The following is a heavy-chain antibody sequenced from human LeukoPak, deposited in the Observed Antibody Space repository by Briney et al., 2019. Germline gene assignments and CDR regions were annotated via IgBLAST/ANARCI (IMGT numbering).Heavy chain of an antibody. CDR1: GFTFDDYA. Sequence: GGSLRLSCAASGFTFDDYAMHWVRQAPGKGLEWVSGISWNSGSIGYADSVKGRFTISRDNAKNSLYLQMNSLRAEDMALYYCAKSAPTVTTYFDYWGQGTLVTVSS. V-gene: IGHV3-9*03. J-gene: IGHJ4*02. CDR3: AKSAPTVTTYFDY. D-gene: IGHD4-17*01. CDR2: ISWNSGSI.